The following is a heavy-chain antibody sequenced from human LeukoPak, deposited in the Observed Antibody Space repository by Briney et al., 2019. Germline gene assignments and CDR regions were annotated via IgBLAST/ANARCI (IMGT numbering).Heavy chain of an antibody. J-gene: IGHJ4*02. CDR1: GGTFSSYA. V-gene: IGHV1-69*05. CDR3: ARDLGRGSGSSH. CDR2: IIPIFGTA. Sequence: ASVKVSCKASGGTFSSYAISWVRQAPGQGLEWMGGIIPIFGTANYAQKFQGRVTITRDTSASTAYMELSSLRSEDTAVYYCARDLGRGSGSSHWGQGTLVTVSS. D-gene: IGHD3-10*01.